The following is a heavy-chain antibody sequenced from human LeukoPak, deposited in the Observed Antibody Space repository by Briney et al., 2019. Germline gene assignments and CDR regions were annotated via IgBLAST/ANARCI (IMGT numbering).Heavy chain of an antibody. CDR2: VHPENGEI. Sequence: GASVKASCKVSGYTLSELSMNWVRQAPGKGLEWMGGVHPENGEIIYAQKFQGRVTLTEDTSADTAYMELSSLTSDDTAVYYCAAPAGPKYGAAFYSYYYYMDVWGKGTTVTVSS. V-gene: IGHV1-24*01. D-gene: IGHD4-17*01. J-gene: IGHJ6*03. CDR1: GYTLSELS. CDR3: AAPAGPKYGAAFYSYYYYMDV.